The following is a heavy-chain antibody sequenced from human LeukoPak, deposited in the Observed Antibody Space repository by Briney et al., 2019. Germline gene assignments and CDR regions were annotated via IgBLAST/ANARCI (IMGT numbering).Heavy chain of an antibody. Sequence: ASVKVSCKASGYTFTSYDINWVRQATGQGLEWMGWMNPNSGNTGYAQKFQGRVTMTRNTSISTAYMELSSLRSEDTAGYYCARKFVGSRGYCLDYWGQGTLVTVSS. CDR1: GYTFTSYD. J-gene: IGHJ4*02. CDR2: MNPNSGNT. D-gene: IGHD3-10*01. CDR3: ARKFVGSRGYCLDY. V-gene: IGHV1-8*01.